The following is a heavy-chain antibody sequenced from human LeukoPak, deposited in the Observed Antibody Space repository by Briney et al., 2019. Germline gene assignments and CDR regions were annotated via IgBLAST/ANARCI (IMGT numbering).Heavy chain of an antibody. Sequence: SVKVSCKASGGTFSSYAISWVRQAPGQGLEWMGGIIPIFGTANYAQKFQGRVTITTDESTSTAYMELSSLRSEDTAVYYCARVRDGYRTYAFDTWGQGTMVTVSS. CDR2: IIPIFGTA. CDR1: GGTFSSYA. J-gene: IGHJ3*02. D-gene: IGHD5-24*01. CDR3: ARVRDGYRTYAFDT. V-gene: IGHV1-69*05.